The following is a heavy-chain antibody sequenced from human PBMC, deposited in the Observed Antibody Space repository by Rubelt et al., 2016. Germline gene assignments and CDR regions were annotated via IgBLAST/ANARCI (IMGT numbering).Heavy chain of an antibody. CDR3: ARSPRYDFEDNWFDP. Sequence: QVQLVQSGAEVKKPGASVKVSCKASGYTFTSYYMHWVRQAPGQGLEWMGIINPSGGSTSYAQKFQGRVTRTRDTSTSTVYRELSSLRSEDTAVYYCARSPRYDFEDNWFDPWGQGTLVTVSS. J-gene: IGHJ5*02. D-gene: IGHD3-3*01. V-gene: IGHV1-46*01. CDR2: INPSGGST. CDR1: GYTFTSYY.